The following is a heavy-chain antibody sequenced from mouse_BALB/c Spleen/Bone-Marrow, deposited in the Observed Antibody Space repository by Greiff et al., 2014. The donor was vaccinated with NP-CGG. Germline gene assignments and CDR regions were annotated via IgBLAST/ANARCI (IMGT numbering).Heavy chain of an antibody. D-gene: IGHD2-3*01. CDR1: GFSIKDTF. V-gene: IGHV14-3*02. Sequence: EVQGVESGAELVKPGASVKLSCTASGFSIKDTFMNWVKQRPEQGLEWIGRIDPANDNTEYDPKFQGKATITTDTSSNTAYLQLNSLTSEDTAVYYCARWLVRMDYWGQGTSVTVSS. CDR3: ARWLVRMDY. J-gene: IGHJ4*01. CDR2: IDPANDNT.